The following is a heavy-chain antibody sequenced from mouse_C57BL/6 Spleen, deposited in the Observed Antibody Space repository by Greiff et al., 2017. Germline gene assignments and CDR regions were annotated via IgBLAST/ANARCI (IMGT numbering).Heavy chain of an antibody. J-gene: IGHJ4*01. CDR3: VRDYDYDDAMDY. CDR1: GFSFNTYA. D-gene: IGHD2-4*01. Sequence: EVKLVESGGGLVQPKGSLKLSCAASGFSFNTYAMNWVRQAPGKGLEWVARIRSKSNNYATYYADSVKDRFTISRDDSESMLYLQMNNLKTEDTAMYYCVRDYDYDDAMDYWGQGTSVTVSS. V-gene: IGHV10-1*01. CDR2: IRSKSNNYAT.